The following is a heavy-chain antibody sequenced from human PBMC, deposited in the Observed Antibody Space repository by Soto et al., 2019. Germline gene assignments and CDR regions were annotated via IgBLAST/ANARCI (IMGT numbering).Heavy chain of an antibody. V-gene: IGHV3-9*01. CDR2: ISWNSGSI. D-gene: IGHD6-19*01. J-gene: IGHJ4*02. CDR3: AKYDGRGEQWLVEGGFFDY. CDR1: GFTFDDYA. Sequence: GGSLRLSCAASGFTFDDYAMHWVRQAPGKGLEWVSGISWNSGSIGYADSVKGRFTISRDNAKNSLYLQMNSLRAEDTALYYCAKYDGRGEQWLVEGGFFDYWGQGTLVTVSS.